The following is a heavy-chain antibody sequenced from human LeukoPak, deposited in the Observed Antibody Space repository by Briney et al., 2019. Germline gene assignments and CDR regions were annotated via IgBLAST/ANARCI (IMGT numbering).Heavy chain of an antibody. V-gene: IGHV1-69*05. CDR1: GGTFSSYA. D-gene: IGHD3-22*01. Sequence: SVKVSCKASGGTFSSYAISWVRQAPGQGLEWMGRIIPIFGTANYAQKFQGRVTITTDESTSTAYMELSSLRSEDTAVYYCARALLYYDSSGYYAYWGQGTLVTISS. CDR3: ARALLYYDSSGYYAY. J-gene: IGHJ4*02. CDR2: IIPIFGTA.